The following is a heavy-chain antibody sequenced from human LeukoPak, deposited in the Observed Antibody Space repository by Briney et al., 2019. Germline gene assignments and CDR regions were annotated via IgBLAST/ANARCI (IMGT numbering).Heavy chain of an antibody. CDR2: INHSGST. D-gene: IGHD6-13*01. V-gene: IGHV4-34*01. CDR1: GGSFSGYY. CDR3: AGLFLISSSWYTRYYYYMDV. J-gene: IGHJ6*03. Sequence: PSETLSLTCAVYGGSFSGYYWSWIRQPPGKGLEWIGEINHSGSTNYNPSLKSRVTISVDTSKNQFSLKLSSVTAADTAVYYCAGLFLISSSWYTRYYYYMDVWGKGTTVTVSS.